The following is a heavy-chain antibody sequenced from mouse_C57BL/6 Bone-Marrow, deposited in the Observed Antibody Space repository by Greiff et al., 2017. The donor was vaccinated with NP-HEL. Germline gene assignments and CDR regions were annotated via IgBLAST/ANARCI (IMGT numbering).Heavy chain of an antibody. CDR2: IYPGDGDT. CDR1: GYAFSSSW. CDR3: ARFRWAWFAY. D-gene: IGHD1-1*02. V-gene: IGHV1-82*01. Sequence: LVESGPELVKPGASVKISCKASGYAFSSSWMNWVKQRPGKGLEWIGRIYPGDGDTNYNGKFKGKATLTADKSSSTAYMQLSSLTSEDSAVYFCARFRWAWFAYWGQGTLVTVSA. J-gene: IGHJ3*01.